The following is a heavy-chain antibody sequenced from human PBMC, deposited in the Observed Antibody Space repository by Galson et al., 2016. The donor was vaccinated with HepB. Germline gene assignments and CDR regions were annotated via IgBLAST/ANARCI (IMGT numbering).Heavy chain of an antibody. V-gene: IGHV3-23*01. CDR3: ARDHPLTDLDY. CDR2: TGVDGGPT. Sequence: SLRLSCAASGFTFSRHSMSWVRQAPGKGLEWVSGTGVDGGPTFYAESVKGRFIISKDMSKNTLSLQMNSLRADDTAVYYCARDHPLTDLDYWGQGTLVTVSS. CDR1: GFTFSRHS. D-gene: IGHD3/OR15-3a*01. J-gene: IGHJ4*02.